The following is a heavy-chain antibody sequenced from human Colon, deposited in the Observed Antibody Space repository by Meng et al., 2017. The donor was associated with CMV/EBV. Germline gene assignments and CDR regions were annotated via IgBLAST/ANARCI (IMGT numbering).Heavy chain of an antibody. CDR1: GYTFTNYA. CDR3: TRDQGSWLRIDF. V-gene: IGHV7-4-1*02. CDR2: INTQTGNP. D-gene: IGHD3-10*01. J-gene: IGHJ4*02. Sequence: SCKGSGYTFTNYAINWVRQATGQGLEWMGYINTQTGNPTYSQGFAGRFVFSLDTSVSTAYLQISSLKAEDTAVYYCTRDQGSWLRIDFWGQGTLVTVSS.